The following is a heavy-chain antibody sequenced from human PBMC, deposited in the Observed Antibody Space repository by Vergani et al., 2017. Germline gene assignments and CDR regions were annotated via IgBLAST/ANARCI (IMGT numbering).Heavy chain of an antibody. CDR1: GYTFTSYA. Sequence: QVQLVQSGAEVKKPGASVKVSCKASGYTFTSYAMHWVRQAPGQRLEWMGWINAGNGNTKYSQKFQGRVTITRDTSASTAYMELSSLRSEDTAVYYCARERESFPVPGIAVAGRDYWGQGTLVTVSS. CDR2: INAGNGNT. J-gene: IGHJ4*02. D-gene: IGHD6-19*01. V-gene: IGHV1-3*01. CDR3: ARERESFPVPGIAVAGRDY.